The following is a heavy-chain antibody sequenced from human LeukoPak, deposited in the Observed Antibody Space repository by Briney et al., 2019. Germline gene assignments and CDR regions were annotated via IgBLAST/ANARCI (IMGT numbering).Heavy chain of an antibody. CDR1: GFTFSSYA. J-gene: IGHJ4*02. V-gene: IGHV3-64*01. CDR2: ISSNGGST. D-gene: IGHD3-22*01. Sequence: GGSLRLSCAASGFTFSSYAMHWVRQAPGKGLVYVSAISSNGGSTYYANSVKGRFTISRDNSKNTLYLQMGSLRAEDMAVYYCARAGPYDSSGYFNYWGQGTLVTVSS. CDR3: ARAGPYDSSGYFNY.